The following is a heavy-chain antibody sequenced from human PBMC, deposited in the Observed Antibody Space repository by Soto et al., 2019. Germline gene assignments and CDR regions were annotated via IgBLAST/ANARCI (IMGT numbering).Heavy chain of an antibody. CDR1: GYTFTSYG. J-gene: IGHJ3*02. CDR2: ISAYNGNT. Sequence: QVQLVQSGAEVKKPGASVKVSCKASGYTFTSYGISWVRQAPGQGLEWMGWISAYNGNTNYAQKLQGRVTVTTDTSTSTAYMELRSLRSDDTAVYYCAIFITMIVVVNAFDIWGQGTMVTVSS. D-gene: IGHD3-22*01. CDR3: AIFITMIVVVNAFDI. V-gene: IGHV1-18*01.